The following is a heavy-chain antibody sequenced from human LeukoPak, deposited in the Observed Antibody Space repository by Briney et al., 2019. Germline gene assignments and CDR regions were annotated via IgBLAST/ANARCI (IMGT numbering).Heavy chain of an antibody. CDR1: GFTFSSYA. CDR3: AKFNVVVVPAAGMDV. V-gene: IGHV3-23*01. CDR2: ISGSGGST. Sequence: GGSLRLSCAASGFTFSSYAMSWVRQAPGKGLEWVSAISGSGGSTNYADSVKGRFTISRDNSKNTLYLQMNSLRAEDTAVYYCAKFNVVVVPAAGMDVWGKGTTVTVSS. D-gene: IGHD2-2*01. J-gene: IGHJ6*04.